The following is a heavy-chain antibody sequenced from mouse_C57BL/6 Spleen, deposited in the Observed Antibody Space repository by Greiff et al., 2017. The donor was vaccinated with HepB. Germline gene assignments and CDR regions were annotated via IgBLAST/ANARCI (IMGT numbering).Heavy chain of an antibody. CDR3: ARGPYYDRYYAMGY. CDR2: IDPSDSET. D-gene: IGHD2-4*01. CDR1: GYTFTSYW. Sequence: VQLQQPGAELVRPGSSVKLSCKASGYTFTSYWMHWVKQRPIQGLEWIGNIDPSDSETHYNQKFKDKATLTVDKSSSTAYMKLSSLTSEDSAVYYCARGPYYDRYYAMGYWGQGTSVTVSS. V-gene: IGHV1-52*01. J-gene: IGHJ4*01.